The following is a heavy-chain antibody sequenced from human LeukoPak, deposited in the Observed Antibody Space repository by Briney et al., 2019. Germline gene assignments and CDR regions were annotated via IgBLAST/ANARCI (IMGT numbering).Heavy chain of an antibody. CDR2: ISYDGSNK. CDR1: GFTFSSYA. J-gene: IGHJ4*02. CDR3: AREGGGVYGSGSLPSDY. V-gene: IGHV3-30-3*01. D-gene: IGHD3-10*01. Sequence: PGRSLRLSCAAPGFTFSSYAMHWVRQAPGKGLEWVAVISYDGSNKYYADSVKGRFTISRDNSKNTLYLQMNSLRAEDTAVYYCAREGGGVYGSGSLPSDYWGQGTLVTVSS.